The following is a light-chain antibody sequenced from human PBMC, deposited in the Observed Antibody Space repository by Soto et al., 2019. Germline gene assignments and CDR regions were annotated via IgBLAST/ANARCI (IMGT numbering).Light chain of an antibody. V-gene: IGLV2-14*03. J-gene: IGLJ3*02. CDR3: TSYTFNSTVV. CDR1: SSDVGGYNY. Sequence: QSALTQPASVSGSPGQSITVSCTGTSSDVGGYNYVSWYQQHPGKAPKLLIYDVTNRPSGVSDRFSGSKSGNTASLTISGLQAEDEADYYCTSYTFNSTVVFCGGTKLTVL. CDR2: DVT.